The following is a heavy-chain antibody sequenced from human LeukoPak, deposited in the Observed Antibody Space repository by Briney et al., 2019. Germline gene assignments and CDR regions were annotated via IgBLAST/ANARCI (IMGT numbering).Heavy chain of an antibody. J-gene: IGHJ4*02. CDR2: IFYSGRT. CDR3: ARHDSGTYYRFDH. V-gene: IGHV4-39*01. D-gene: IGHD1-26*01. Sequence: SETLSLTCTVSGGSISSSSYYWDWIRQPPGKGREWIGTIFYSGRTYYNPSLKSRVTVSVDTSKTQFSLKLSSATAADTTVYYCARHDSGTYYRFDHWGQGTLVTVSS. CDR1: GGSISSSSYY.